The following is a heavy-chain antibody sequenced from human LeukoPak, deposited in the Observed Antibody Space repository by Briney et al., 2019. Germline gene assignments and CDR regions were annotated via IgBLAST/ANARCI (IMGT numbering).Heavy chain of an antibody. CDR2: ISGYNGNT. V-gene: IGHV1-18*01. CDR1: GYTFTNYG. J-gene: IGHJ4*02. D-gene: IGHD1-26*01. Sequence: ASVKVSCKASGYTFTNYGISWVRQAPGQGPEWMGWISGYNGNTNYAQKLQGRVTVTTDTSTSTAYMELRSLRSDDTAVYYCARETYSGSYYFDYWGQGTPVTVSS. CDR3: ARETYSGSYYFDY.